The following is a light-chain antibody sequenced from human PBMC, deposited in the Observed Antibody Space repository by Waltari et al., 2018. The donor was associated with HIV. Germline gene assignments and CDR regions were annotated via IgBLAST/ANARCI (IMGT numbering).Light chain of an antibody. V-gene: IGLV1-51*01. Sequence: QSVVTQPPSVSAAPGQQVTISSSGSSSTIGNNHVSWYQHLPGTAPKLLIYDNIKRPSGIPDRFSGSKSGTSATLGITGLQAGDEADYYCGAWDSSLTAEVFGGGTKLTVL. CDR1: SSTIGNNH. CDR3: GAWDSSLTAEV. CDR2: DNI. J-gene: IGLJ2*01.